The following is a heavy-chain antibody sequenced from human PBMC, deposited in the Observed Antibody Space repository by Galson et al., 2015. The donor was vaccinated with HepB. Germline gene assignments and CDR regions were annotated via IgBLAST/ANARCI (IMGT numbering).Heavy chain of an antibody. Sequence: SLRLSCAASGFTFSSYAIHWVRQAPGKGLEYVSAISNNGGSTYYADSVKGRFTISRDNSKNTLYLQMSSLRAEDTAVYYCVKGRDYYYYYGMEVWGQGTTVTVSS. CDR2: ISNNGGST. CDR1: GFTFSSYA. J-gene: IGHJ6*02. V-gene: IGHV3-64D*06. CDR3: VKGRDYYYYYGMEV.